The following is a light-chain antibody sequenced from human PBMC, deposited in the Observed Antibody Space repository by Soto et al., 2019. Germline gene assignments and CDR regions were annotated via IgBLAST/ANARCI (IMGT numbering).Light chain of an antibody. CDR3: QQYNGWPIT. CDR2: GAS. Sequence: EIVLTQSPDTLSLSPVERATLSCRASQSVSSSYLAWFQQKPGQTPRLLISGASSRATGIPDRFSGSGSGTDFTLTISRLQSEDFAVYYCQQYNGWPITFGQGTRLEIK. V-gene: IGKV3-20*01. J-gene: IGKJ5*01. CDR1: QSVSSSY.